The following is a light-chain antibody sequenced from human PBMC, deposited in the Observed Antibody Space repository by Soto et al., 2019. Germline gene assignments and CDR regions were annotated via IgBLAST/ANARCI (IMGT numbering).Light chain of an antibody. Sequence: QSALTQPASVSRSPGQSIAISCTGTSSDVGGYNYVSWYQQPPGKVPKLMIYEVSNRPSGVSNRFSGSKSGNTASLTISGLQAEDEADYYCSSYTNSDTRVFGGGTKLTVL. V-gene: IGLV2-14*01. CDR3: SSYTNSDTRV. J-gene: IGLJ2*01. CDR2: EVS. CDR1: SSDVGGYNY.